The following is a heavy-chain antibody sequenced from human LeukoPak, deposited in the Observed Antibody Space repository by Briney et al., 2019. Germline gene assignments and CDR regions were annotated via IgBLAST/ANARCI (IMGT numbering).Heavy chain of an antibody. Sequence: ASVTVSCKASGYTFTRFGISWVRQAPGQGLEWMGWIRVTNGDANYAQQLQGRVTMTADTSTRTVYMELRSLRSDDTAVYYCARDDYYDSSGDRDYWGQGTLVTVSS. J-gene: IGHJ4*02. CDR2: IRVTNGDA. V-gene: IGHV1-18*01. CDR1: GYTFTRFG. D-gene: IGHD3-22*01. CDR3: ARDDYYDSSGDRDY.